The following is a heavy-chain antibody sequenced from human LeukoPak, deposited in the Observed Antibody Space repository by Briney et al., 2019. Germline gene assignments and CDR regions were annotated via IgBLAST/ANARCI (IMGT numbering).Heavy chain of an antibody. CDR1: GGTFSSYA. V-gene: IGHV1-69*13. Sequence: ASVKVPCKASGGTFSSYAISWVRQAPGQGLEWMGGIIPIFGTANYAQKFQGRVTITADESTSTAYMELSSLRSEDTAVYYCARGIYGGNSDAFDIWGQGTMVTVSS. J-gene: IGHJ3*02. CDR3: ARGIYGGNSDAFDI. D-gene: IGHD4-23*01. CDR2: IIPIFGTA.